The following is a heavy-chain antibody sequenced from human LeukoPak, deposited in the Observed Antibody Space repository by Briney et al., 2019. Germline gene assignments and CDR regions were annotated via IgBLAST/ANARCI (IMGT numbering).Heavy chain of an antibody. CDR3: ARSLWYSGYM. CDR1: GGSVSSGSYY. CDR2: IYYSGST. D-gene: IGHD1-26*01. V-gene: IGHV4-39*01. J-gene: IGHJ4*02. Sequence: SETLSLTCTVSGGSVSSGSYYWSWIRQPPGKGLEWIGSIYYSGSTYYNPSLKSRVTISVDTSKNQFSLKLSSVTAADTAVYYCARSLWYSGYMWGQGTLVTVSS.